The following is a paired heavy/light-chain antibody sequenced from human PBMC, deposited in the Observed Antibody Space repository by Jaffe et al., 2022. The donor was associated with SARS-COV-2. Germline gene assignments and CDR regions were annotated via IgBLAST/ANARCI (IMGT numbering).Heavy chain of an antibody. Sequence: QPQLQESGPGLVKPSETLSLTCTVSGDSISSSSYYWGWVRQPPGKGLEWIGCMYNSGTTYYNPSLKSRITASVDTSKNQFSLNLKSVTAADTAIYYCVRGGVELSKWFGELPTYYFDYWGQGILVTVSS. CDR1: GDSISSSSYY. V-gene: IGHV4-39*01. CDR2: MYNSGTT. D-gene: IGHD3-10*01. J-gene: IGHJ4*02. CDR3: VRGGVELSKWFGELPTYYFDY.
Light chain of an antibody. V-gene: IGLV3-19*01. CDR3: NSRDSNGDRP. J-gene: IGLJ3*02. Sequence: SSELTQDPAVSVALGQTVRITCQGDTLRSYYATWYQQRPGQAPVLVIYGKNNRPSDIPDRFSGSSSGNTASLTITGAQAEDEAVYYCNSRDSNGDRPFGGGTRLTVL. CDR1: TLRSYY. CDR2: GKN.